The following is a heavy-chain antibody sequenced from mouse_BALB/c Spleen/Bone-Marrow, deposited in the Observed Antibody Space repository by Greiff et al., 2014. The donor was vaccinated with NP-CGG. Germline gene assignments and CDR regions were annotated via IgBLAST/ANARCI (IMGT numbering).Heavy chain of an antibody. V-gene: IGHV2-2*02. CDR1: GFSLTSYG. CDR3: AINYYGSSYGYFDF. J-gene: IGHJ1*01. D-gene: IGHD1-1*01. CDR2: IRSGGIT. Sequence: VQLQQSGPGLVQPSQSLSITCTVSGFSLTSYGVHWVRQSPGKGLEWLGVIRSGGITNLIAAFISRLSNNKDNSKSQVFFKMNSLQANDTAVYSCAINYYGSSYGYFDFWGAGTTGTVSS.